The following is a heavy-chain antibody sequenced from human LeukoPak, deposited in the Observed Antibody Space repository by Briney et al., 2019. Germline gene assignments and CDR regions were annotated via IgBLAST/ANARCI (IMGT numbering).Heavy chain of an antibody. CDR2: IHYSGST. CDR1: GGSISNYY. CDR3: TRLTGYCSSTSCYYYFDY. Sequence: SETLSLTCTVSGGSISNYYWSWIRQPPGKGLEWIGSIHYSGSTFYNPSLKSRVTLSVDTSKNQFSLRLSSVTAADTAVYYCTRLTGYCSSTSCYYYFDYWGQGTLVTVSS. V-gene: IGHV4-39*01. D-gene: IGHD2-2*01. J-gene: IGHJ4*02.